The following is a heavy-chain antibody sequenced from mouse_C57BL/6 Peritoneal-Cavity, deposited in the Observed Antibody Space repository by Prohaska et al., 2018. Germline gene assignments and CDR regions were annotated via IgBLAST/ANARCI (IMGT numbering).Heavy chain of an antibody. CDR3: ARRDYGSSYVMDY. V-gene: IGHV5-17*01. Sequence: VRQAPAKGLEWVAYISSGSSTIYYADTVKGRFTISRDNAKNTLFLQMTSLRSEDTAMYYCARRDYGSSYVMDYWGQGTSVTVSS. D-gene: IGHD1-1*01. CDR2: ISSGSSTI. J-gene: IGHJ4*01.